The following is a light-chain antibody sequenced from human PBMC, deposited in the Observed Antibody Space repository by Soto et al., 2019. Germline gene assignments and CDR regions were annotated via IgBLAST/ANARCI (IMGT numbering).Light chain of an antibody. CDR1: QSVLYSSNNNNY. CDR2: WAS. Sequence: IRVTQSPDPLAVSLGERATINCKSSQSVLYSSNNNNYIAWYQQKPGQPPKLIIYWASTRESGVPDRFSGSGSGTDFTLSISSLQAEDVAIYYCQPYYDTPWRFGQGTKV. J-gene: IGKJ1*01. V-gene: IGKV4-1*01. CDR3: QPYYDTPWR.